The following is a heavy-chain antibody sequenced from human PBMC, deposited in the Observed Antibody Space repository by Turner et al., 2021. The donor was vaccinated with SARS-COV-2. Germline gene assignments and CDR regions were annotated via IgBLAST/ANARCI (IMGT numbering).Heavy chain of an antibody. D-gene: IGHD1-26*01. CDR2: INPSGGST. CDR3: ARVDSGSWGPFDY. Sequence: QVQLVQSGAEVKKPGASVKVSCKASGYTFTSYYMHWVRQAPGQGLEWMGIINPSGGSTSYPQKFQGRVTMTRDTATSTVYMELGSLGSEDTAVYYCARVDSGSWGPFDYWGQGTLVTVSS. CDR1: GYTFTSYY. V-gene: IGHV1-46*01. J-gene: IGHJ4*02.